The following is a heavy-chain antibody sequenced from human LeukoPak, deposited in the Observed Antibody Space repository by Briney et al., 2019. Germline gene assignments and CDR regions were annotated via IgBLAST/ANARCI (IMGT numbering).Heavy chain of an antibody. J-gene: IGHJ1*01. Sequence: GGSLRLSCAASGFTVSSNYMSWVSQAPGKGLEWVSVIYSGGTTYYADSVQGRFTISRDNSKNTLHLQMNSLRAEDTAVYYCARDQYSYAHAAHWGQGTPLTVSS. D-gene: IGHD5-18*01. V-gene: IGHV3-66*01. CDR3: ARDQYSYAHAAH. CDR2: IYSGGTT. CDR1: GFTVSSNY.